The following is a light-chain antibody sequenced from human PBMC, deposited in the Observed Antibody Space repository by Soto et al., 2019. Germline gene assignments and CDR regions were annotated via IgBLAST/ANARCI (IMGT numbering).Light chain of an antibody. CDR2: DAS. Sequence: EIVLTQSPATLSLSPGERATLSCRASQSVNSYLAWYQQKPGYAPRLLIYDASDRPPGIPARFSGSGSGTDFTLTISSLEPEDFALYYCQQRSDWPLTFGGGTKVEIK. J-gene: IGKJ4*01. V-gene: IGKV3-11*01. CDR1: QSVNSY. CDR3: QQRSDWPLT.